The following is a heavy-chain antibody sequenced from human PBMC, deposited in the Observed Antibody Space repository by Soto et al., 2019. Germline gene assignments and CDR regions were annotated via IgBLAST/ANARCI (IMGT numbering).Heavy chain of an antibody. D-gene: IGHD2-2*02. CDR3: SRHLGEDTRPLDY. Sequence: PGGSLRLSCAASGFIFSDSALHWVRQPSGKGMEWVGCIRSKANNYETSYVQSVKGRFTIFRDDSKNTAFLQMDSLKTDDKAVYYCSRHLGEDTRPLDYWGQGTLVAVSS. J-gene: IGHJ4*02. CDR2: IRSKANNYET. V-gene: IGHV3-73*01. CDR1: GFIFSDSA.